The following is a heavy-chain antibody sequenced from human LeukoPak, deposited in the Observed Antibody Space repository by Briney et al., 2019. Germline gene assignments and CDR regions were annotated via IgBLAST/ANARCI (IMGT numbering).Heavy chain of an antibody. D-gene: IGHD6-19*01. CDR2: IYTSGST. J-gene: IGHJ6*03. CDR3: ARVGGWYNYYYYYMDV. V-gene: IGHV4-4*07. CDR1: GGSISSYY. Sequence: SETLSLTCTVSGGSISSYYWSWIRQPAGKGLEWIGRIYTSGSTNYNPSLKSRVTMSVDTSKNQFSLKLSPVTAADTAVYYCARVGGWYNYYYYYMDVWGKGTTVTVSS.